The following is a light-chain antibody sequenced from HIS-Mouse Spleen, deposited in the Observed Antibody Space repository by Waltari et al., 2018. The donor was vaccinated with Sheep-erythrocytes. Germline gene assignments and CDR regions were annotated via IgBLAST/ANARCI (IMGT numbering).Light chain of an antibody. CDR1: SSHAGGYNY. CDR3: SSYAGSNNLV. J-gene: IGLJ2*01. CDR2: EVS. Sequence: QSALTQPPSASGSPGQSVTISCTGTSSHAGGYNYVSWYQQHPGKAPKLIIYEVSKRPSGVPDRFSGSKSGNTASLTVSGLQAEDEADYYCSSYAGSNNLVFGGGTKLTVL. V-gene: IGLV2-8*01.